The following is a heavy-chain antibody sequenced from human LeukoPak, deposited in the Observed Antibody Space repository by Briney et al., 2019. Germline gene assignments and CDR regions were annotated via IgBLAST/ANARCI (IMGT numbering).Heavy chain of an antibody. CDR3: ARESVAAGTRYFDF. V-gene: IGHV4-4*07. Sequence: PSETLSLTCSVFGGSISSYYWTWIRQTAGKGLEWIGRIQISENNNYNPSLKSRVTLSLDTSKNQFSLKLTSVTTADTATYYCARESVAAGTRYFDFWGQGTLVTVSS. CDR1: GGSISSYY. CDR2: IQISENN. D-gene: IGHD6-13*01. J-gene: IGHJ4*02.